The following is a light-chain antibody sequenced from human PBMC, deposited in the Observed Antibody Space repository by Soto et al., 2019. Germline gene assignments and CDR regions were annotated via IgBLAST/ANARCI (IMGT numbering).Light chain of an antibody. J-gene: IGKJ3*01. V-gene: IGKV3-20*01. CDR2: GAS. CDR3: QQYGNAPFT. CDR1: QSVSSSY. Sequence: EIVLTQSPGTLSFSPGERATLTCRASQSVSSSYLAWFQQKPGQAPRLLIYGASIRATGIPDRFSGSGSGTDFTLTISRLEPEDFAVYYCQQYGNAPFTFGPGTKVDIK.